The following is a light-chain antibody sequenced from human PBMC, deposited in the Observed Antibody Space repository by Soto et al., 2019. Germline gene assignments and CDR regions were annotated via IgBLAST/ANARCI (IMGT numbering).Light chain of an antibody. CDR2: GAS. Sequence: EIVLTQSPGTLSLSPGERVTLCCRASQSVSNNYLAWYQQKPGQAPRLLIYGASNRATGIPDRFSGSGSGTDFTLTISRLEPEDFAVYYCQQYGSSGTFGQGTKVDIK. CDR3: QQYGSSGT. CDR1: QSVSNNY. V-gene: IGKV3-20*01. J-gene: IGKJ1*01.